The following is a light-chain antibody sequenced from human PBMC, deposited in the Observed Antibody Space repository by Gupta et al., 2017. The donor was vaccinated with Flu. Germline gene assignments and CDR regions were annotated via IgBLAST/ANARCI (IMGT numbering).Light chain of an antibody. CDR3: QQYGSSPRT. CDR2: GAS. J-gene: IGKJ4*01. V-gene: IGKV3-20*01. CDR1: QSVSSSY. Sequence: PLRSGERATLSCRASQSVSSSYLAWYQQKPGQAPRLLIYGASSRATGIPDRFSGSGSGTDFTLTISRLEPEDFAVYYCQQYGSSPRTFGGGTKVEIK.